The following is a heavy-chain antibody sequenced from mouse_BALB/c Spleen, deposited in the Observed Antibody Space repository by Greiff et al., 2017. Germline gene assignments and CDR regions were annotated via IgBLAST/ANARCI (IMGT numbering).Heavy chain of an antibody. J-gene: IGHJ4*01. Sequence: QVQLKESGPGLVAPSQSLSITCTVSGFSLTSYGVHWVRQPPGKGLEWLGVIWAGGSTNYNSALMSRLSISKDNSKSQVFLKMNSLQTDDTARYYCARDFSYAMDYWGQGTSVTVSS. CDR1: GFSLTSYG. V-gene: IGHV2-9*02. CDR3: ARDFSYAMDY. CDR2: IWAGGST.